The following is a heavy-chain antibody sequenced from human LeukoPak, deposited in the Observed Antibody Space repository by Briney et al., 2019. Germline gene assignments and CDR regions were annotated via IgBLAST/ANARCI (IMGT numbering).Heavy chain of an antibody. CDR3: ARHMREQLVAIPDAFDI. Sequence: PGGSLRLSCAASGFTFSSYWMSWVRQAPGKGLEWVANIKQDGSEKYYVDSVKGRFTISRDNAKNSLYLQMNSLRAEDTAVYYCARHMREQLVAIPDAFDIWGQGTMVTVSS. CDR2: IKQDGSEK. CDR1: GFTFSSYW. J-gene: IGHJ3*02. D-gene: IGHD6-13*01. V-gene: IGHV3-7*01.